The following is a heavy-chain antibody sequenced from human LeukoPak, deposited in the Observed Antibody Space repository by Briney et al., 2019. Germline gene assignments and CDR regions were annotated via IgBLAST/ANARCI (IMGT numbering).Heavy chain of an antibody. CDR3: ARQNGVGLFSLP. CDR2: IFYSGIT. CDR1: GDSITSYF. J-gene: IGHJ4*02. V-gene: IGHV4-59*08. Sequence: SETLSLTCTVSGDSITSYFWSWIRQPPGKGLEWVGYIFYSGITNYNPSLKSRVTISVDTSKNQLSLKVTSVTAADTAVYYCARQNGVGLFSLPGGQGILVTVSS. D-gene: IGHD2-8*01.